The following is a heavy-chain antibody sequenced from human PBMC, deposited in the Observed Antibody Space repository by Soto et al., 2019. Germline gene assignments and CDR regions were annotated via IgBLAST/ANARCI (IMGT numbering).Heavy chain of an antibody. V-gene: IGHV1-18*01. J-gene: IGHJ4*02. CDR2: INPYNGNT. D-gene: IGHD6-25*01. CDR1: GYTFTSYG. Sequence: QVQLVQSGAEVKKPGASVKVSCKASGYTFTSYGISWVRQAPGQGLEWMGWINPYNGNTKNAQKLQGRVTITTDTTTSTAYMELRSLRSDDTAVYYCSKDLNLRLGNYWGQGTLVTVSS. CDR3: SKDLNLRLGNY.